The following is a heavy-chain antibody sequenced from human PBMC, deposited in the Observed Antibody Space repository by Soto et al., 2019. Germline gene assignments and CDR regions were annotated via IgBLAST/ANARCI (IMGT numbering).Heavy chain of an antibody. CDR2: ISYDGSNK. Sequence: GGSLRLSCAASGVTLSAYAMYWVRQAPGKGLECVAVISYDGSNKFYSVSVKGRFTISRDNSKNTLYLDMNSLRTEDTAVYYCATSPDAFDIWGQGTVVTV. CDR1: GVTLSAYA. CDR3: ATSPDAFDI. V-gene: IGHV3-30-3*01. J-gene: IGHJ3*02.